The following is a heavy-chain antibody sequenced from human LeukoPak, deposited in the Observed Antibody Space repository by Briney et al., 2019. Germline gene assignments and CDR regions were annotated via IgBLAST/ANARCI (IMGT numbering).Heavy chain of an antibody. D-gene: IGHD5-18*01. CDR2: INQDGSDK. J-gene: IGHJ6*03. CDR3: ARSGYSYGYSPYYYMDV. Sequence: GGSLRLSCAASGLTFSIHWMNWVRQAPGKGLECVANINQDGSDKYYVDSVKGRFTISRDNAKNSLYLQMNSLRAEDTAVYYCARSGYSYGYSPYYYMDVWGKGTTVTVSS. CDR1: GLTFSIHW. V-gene: IGHV3-7*01.